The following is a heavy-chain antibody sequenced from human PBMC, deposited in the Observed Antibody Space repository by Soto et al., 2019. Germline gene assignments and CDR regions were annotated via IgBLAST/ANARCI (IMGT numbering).Heavy chain of an antibody. D-gene: IGHD3-10*01. J-gene: IGHJ4*02. CDR2: IYSGGST. Sequence: GGSLRLSCAASGFTVSSNYMSWVRQAPGKGLEWVSVIYSGGSTYYADSVKGRFTISSDNSKNTLYLQMNSLRAEDTAVYYCARGGGSITMVRGVIITYRPFDYWGQGTLVTVSS. CDR3: ARGGGSITMVRGVIITYRPFDY. CDR1: GFTVSSNY. V-gene: IGHV3-66*01.